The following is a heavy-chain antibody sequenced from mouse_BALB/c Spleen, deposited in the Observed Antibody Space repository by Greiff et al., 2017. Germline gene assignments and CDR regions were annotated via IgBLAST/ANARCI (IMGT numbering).Heavy chain of an antibody. Sequence: DVHLVESGGGLVQPGGSRKLSCAASGFTFSSFGMHWVRQAPEKGLEWVAYISSGSSTIYYADTVKGRFTISRDNPKNTLFLQMTSLRSEDTAMYYCARSGDYSGYYYAMDYWGQGTSDTVSS. V-gene: IGHV5-17*02. CDR3: ARSGDYSGYYYAMDY. D-gene: IGHD3-1*01. CDR2: ISSGSSTI. CDR1: GFTFSSFG. J-gene: IGHJ4*01.